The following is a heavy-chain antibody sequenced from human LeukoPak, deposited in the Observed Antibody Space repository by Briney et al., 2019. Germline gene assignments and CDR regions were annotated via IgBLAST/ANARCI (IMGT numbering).Heavy chain of an antibody. CDR1: GFTFNNYG. J-gene: IGHJ4*02. D-gene: IGHD6-13*01. CDR2: ISEDGSKE. V-gene: IGHV3-30*18. Sequence: GGSLRISCAASGFTFNNYGMHCVRQAPGKGLEWVAFISEDGSKEKYADSVKGRLTISRDNYNKTLSLQMNSLRVEDTGVYYCAKDRETTSSGTIDYWGQGTLVTVSS. CDR3: AKDRETTSSGTIDY.